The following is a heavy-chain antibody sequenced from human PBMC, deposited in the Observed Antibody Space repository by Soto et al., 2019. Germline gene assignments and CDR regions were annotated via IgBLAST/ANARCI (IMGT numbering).Heavy chain of an antibody. CDR2: IYYSGNT. Sequence: QVQLQESGPGLLKPSQTLSLTCTVSGGSISSSGNYWDWIRQHPGKGLERVGYIYYSGNTYYNTSLKNQVATPLYPSKNHSSMKLQSVTAADTAVDYCARGRDYRTGGDYYYLDVWRQENTVTLSS. D-gene: IGHD4-4*01. J-gene: IGHJ6*01. CDR1: GGSISSSGNY. CDR3: ARGRDYRTGGDYYYLDV. V-gene: IGHV4-31*01.